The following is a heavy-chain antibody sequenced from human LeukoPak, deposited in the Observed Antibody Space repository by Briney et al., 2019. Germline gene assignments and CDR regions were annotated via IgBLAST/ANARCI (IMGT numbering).Heavy chain of an antibody. CDR3: ARRSRNYYDSSGYQQYNWFDP. CDR2: IYYSGST. D-gene: IGHD3-22*01. V-gene: IGHV4-39*07. Sequence: SETLSLTCTVSGGSISSSSYYWGWIRQPPGKGLEWIGSIYYSGSTYYNPSLKSRVTISVDTSKNQFSLKLSSVTAADTAVYYCARRSRNYYDSSGYQQYNWFDPWGQGTLVTVSS. J-gene: IGHJ5*02. CDR1: GGSISSSSYY.